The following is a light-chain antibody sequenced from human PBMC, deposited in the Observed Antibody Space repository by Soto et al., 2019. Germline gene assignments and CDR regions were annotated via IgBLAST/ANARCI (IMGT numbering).Light chain of an antibody. J-gene: IGKJ3*01. V-gene: IGKV1-39*01. CDR1: QSISSY. CDR2: AAS. Sequence: DIQMTQTPSSLSASVGDRVTITCQASQSISSYLNWYQQKPGKAPKVLIYAASSLQSGVPSRFSGSGSGTDFTLTISSLQPEDFATYYCQQSYSTPFTFGPGTKVDIK. CDR3: QQSYSTPFT.